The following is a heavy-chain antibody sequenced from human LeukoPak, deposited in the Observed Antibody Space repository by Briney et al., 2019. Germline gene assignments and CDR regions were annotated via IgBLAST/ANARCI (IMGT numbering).Heavy chain of an antibody. J-gene: IGHJ4*02. CDR3: ARDNWGTDY. CDR2: ISSSSSTI. Sequence: GGSLRLSCAASGFTFSSYSMNWVRQAPGKGLEWVSYISSSSSTIYYADSVKDRFTISRDNAKNSLYLQMNSLRAEDTAVYYCARDNWGTDYWGQGTLVTVSS. V-gene: IGHV3-48*01. D-gene: IGHD3-16*01. CDR1: GFTFSSYS.